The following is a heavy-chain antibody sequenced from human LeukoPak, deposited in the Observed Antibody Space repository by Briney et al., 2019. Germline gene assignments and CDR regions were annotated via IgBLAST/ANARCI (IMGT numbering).Heavy chain of an antibody. CDR2: IKQDGNKK. J-gene: IGHJ4*02. CDR3: ARGGGYAWDY. D-gene: IGHD5-12*01. CDR1: GFTFNSYW. Sequence: PGGSLRLSCAASGFTFNSYWMAWVRQAPGKGLEWVANIKQDGNKKYYVDSVKGRFTISRDNAKNSLYLQMNSLRADDTAVYYCARGGGYAWDYWGQGTLVTVSS. V-gene: IGHV3-7*01.